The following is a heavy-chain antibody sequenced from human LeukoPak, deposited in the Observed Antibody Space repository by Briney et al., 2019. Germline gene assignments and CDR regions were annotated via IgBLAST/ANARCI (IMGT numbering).Heavy chain of an antibody. V-gene: IGHV3-9*01. CDR1: GFTFDDYA. D-gene: IGHD4-17*01. Sequence: GGSLRLSCAASGFTFDDYAMHWVRQAPGKGLEWVSGISWNSGSIGYADSVKGRFTISRDNAKNSLYLQMNSLRAEDTALYYCAKDMRRYGDYAPFDYWGQGTLVTVSS. CDR3: AKDMRRYGDYAPFDY. CDR2: ISWNSGSI. J-gene: IGHJ4*02.